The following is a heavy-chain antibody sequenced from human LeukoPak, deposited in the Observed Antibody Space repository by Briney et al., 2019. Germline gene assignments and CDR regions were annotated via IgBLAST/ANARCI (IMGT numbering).Heavy chain of an antibody. CDR2: VYHSGST. Sequence: SETLSLTCTISGGSISTYYWSWIRQPPGKGLEWIGYVYHSGSTNYNPSLKRRVIISVDTSKKQFSLRLSSVTAADTAVYYCARHTYNSGWYYFDYWGQGTLVTVSS. D-gene: IGHD6-19*01. J-gene: IGHJ4*02. CDR1: GGSISTYY. V-gene: IGHV4-59*08. CDR3: ARHTYNSGWYYFDY.